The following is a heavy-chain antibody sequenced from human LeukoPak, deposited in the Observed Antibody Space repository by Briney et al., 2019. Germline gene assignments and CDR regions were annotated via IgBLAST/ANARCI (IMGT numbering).Heavy chain of an antibody. V-gene: IGHV4-34*01. CDR3: ARNGFGESTFHY. CDR1: GGSFSGYY. Sequence: KPSETRSHTCAVYGGSFSGYYWSGIRQPPGKGLDWIGEINHSGSTNYNSSLKSRVTISVDTSKNQFSLKVISMTAADTAVYYCARNGFGESTFHYWGQGTLATVSS. D-gene: IGHD3-10*01. J-gene: IGHJ4*02. CDR2: INHSGST.